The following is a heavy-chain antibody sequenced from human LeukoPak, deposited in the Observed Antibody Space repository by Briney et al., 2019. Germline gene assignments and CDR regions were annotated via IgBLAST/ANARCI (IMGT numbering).Heavy chain of an antibody. CDR2: INPRDGGT. J-gene: IGHJ4*02. Sequence: ASVKVSCKGSGYTFTDYYLHRVRQAPGQGLEWVGYINPRDGGTSSPPNFRGRVTMTTDASSSTVYMELSRLTSDDTAIYYCAREGNGLLSKDLDYWGQGTLVTVSS. D-gene: IGHD2-15*01. CDR3: AREGNGLLSKDLDY. CDR1: GYTFTDYY. V-gene: IGHV1-2*02.